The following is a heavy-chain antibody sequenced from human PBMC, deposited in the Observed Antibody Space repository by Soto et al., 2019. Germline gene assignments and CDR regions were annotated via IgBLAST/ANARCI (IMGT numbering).Heavy chain of an antibody. CDR1: GGTFSSYA. J-gene: IGHJ6*02. CDR2: IIPIFGTA. CDR3: ASSVAKYYYYGMDV. D-gene: IGHD5-12*01. Sequence: QVQLVQSGAEVKKTGSSVKVSCKASGGTFSSYAISWVLQAPGQGLEWMGGIIPIFGTANYAHKFQGRVTLTADESKSPASREMRSLRSEDTAVYYCASSVAKYYYYGMDVWGQGTTVTVSS. V-gene: IGHV1-69*12.